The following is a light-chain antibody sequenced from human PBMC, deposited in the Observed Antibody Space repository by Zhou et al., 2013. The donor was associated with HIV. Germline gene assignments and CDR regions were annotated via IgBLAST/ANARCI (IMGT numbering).Light chain of an antibody. CDR3: MQTVQLPRT. CDR2: LGS. J-gene: IGKJ1*01. Sequence: DIVMTQSPLSLPVTPGEPASISCRSSQSLLHSNGYNYLDWYLQKPGQSPQLLIYLGSNRASGVPDRFSGSGSGTDFTLKISRLEAEDVGFYYCMQTVQLPRTFGQGTKVEIK. V-gene: IGKV2-28*01. CDR1: QSLLHSNGYNY.